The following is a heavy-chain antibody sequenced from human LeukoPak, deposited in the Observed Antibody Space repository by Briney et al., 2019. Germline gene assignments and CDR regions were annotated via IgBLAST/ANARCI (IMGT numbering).Heavy chain of an antibody. CDR3: ARSDGWY. V-gene: IGHV3-30*04. D-gene: IGHD6-19*01. Sequence: GGSLRLSCAASGFTFSSYAMHWVRQAPGKGLEWVAVISYDGSNKYYADSVKGRFTIPRDNSKNTLYLQMNSLRAEDTAVYYCARSDGWYWGQGTLVTVSS. CDR2: ISYDGSNK. J-gene: IGHJ4*02. CDR1: GFTFSSYA.